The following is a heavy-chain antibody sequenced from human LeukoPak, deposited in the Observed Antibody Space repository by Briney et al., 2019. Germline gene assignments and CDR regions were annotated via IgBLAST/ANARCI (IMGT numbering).Heavy chain of an antibody. CDR2: TSTDGSKT. J-gene: IGHJ6*02. CDR3: TRTGYRHGMDV. V-gene: IGHV3-74*01. D-gene: IGHD3-16*02. Sequence: GESLSLSCAASGLPFNNYWIHCARQPPGRALVWASSTSTDGSKTVCGDSVKGRFTISRDNGKKTLDLYQNRLRVEDTAVYCCTRTGYRHGMDVWGQGTTVTVSS. CDR1: GLPFNNYW.